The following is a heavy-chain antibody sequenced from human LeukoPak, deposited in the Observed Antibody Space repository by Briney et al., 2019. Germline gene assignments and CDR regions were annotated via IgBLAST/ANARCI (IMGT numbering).Heavy chain of an antibody. Sequence: PGGSLRLSCAASGFTFSSYGMHWVRQAPGKGLEWVAVISYDGSNKYYADSVKGRFTISRDNSKNTLYLQMNSLRAEDTAVYYCARVQRHSSITMIVVGSRGAFDIWGQGTMVTVSS. CDR1: GFTFSSYG. CDR3: ARVQRHSSITMIVVGSRGAFDI. D-gene: IGHD3-22*01. J-gene: IGHJ3*02. V-gene: IGHV3-30*19. CDR2: ISYDGSNK.